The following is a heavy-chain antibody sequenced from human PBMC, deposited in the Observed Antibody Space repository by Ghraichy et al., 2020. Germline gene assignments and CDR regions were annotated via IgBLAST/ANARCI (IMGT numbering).Heavy chain of an antibody. D-gene: IGHD1-26*01. J-gene: IGHJ4*02. V-gene: IGHV3-30*04. CDR3: ARGAGTIVGATGWDY. CDR2: LSYDGSFA. CDR1: GFTFSSYG. Sequence: GGSLRLSCAGFGFTFSSYGMHWVRQAPGRGLEWVAGLSYDGSFATYADSVKGRFIISRDNSKNTLYLQLNRLRPEDTAMYYCARGAGTIVGATGWDYLGQGTLVTDSS.